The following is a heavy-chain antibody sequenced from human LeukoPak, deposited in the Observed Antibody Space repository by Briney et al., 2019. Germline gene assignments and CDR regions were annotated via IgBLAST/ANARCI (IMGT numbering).Heavy chain of an antibody. Sequence: GGSLRLSCAASGITFSSYAMHWVRQAPGKGLGWVAVISYDGSNKYYADSVKGRFTISRDNAKSSLYLQMNSLRVDDTAVYFCARDQLAAFDYWGQGTLVTVSP. D-gene: IGHD1-1*01. CDR2: ISYDGSNK. CDR1: GITFSSYA. CDR3: ARDQLAAFDY. V-gene: IGHV3-30*04. J-gene: IGHJ4*02.